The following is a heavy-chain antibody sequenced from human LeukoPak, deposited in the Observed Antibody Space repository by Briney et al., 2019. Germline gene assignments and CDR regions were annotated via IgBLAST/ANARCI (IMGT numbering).Heavy chain of an antibody. CDR2: ISAYNGNT. J-gene: IGHJ4*02. CDR3: ARDRGGYYYDSSGYSDFDY. V-gene: IGHV1-18*01. D-gene: IGHD3-22*01. CDR1: GYTFTSYG. Sequence: GSVKVSCKASGYTFTSYGISWVRQAPGQGLEWMGWISAYNGNTNYSQKLQGRVNMTTDTSTSTAYMELRSLRSDDTAVYYCARDRGGYYYDSSGYSDFDYWGQGTLVTVSS.